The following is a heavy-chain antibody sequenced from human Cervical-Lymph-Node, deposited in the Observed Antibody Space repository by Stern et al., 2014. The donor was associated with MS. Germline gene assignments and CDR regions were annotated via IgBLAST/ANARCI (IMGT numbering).Heavy chain of an antibody. J-gene: IGHJ3*01. CDR1: GASISSGGHY. CDR2: ISNSGNT. V-gene: IGHV4-31*03. Sequence: QLQLQESGPGLVEPSQTLSLTCSVSGASISSGGHYWSWIPQDPGKGLQCIGVISNSGNTYYNPSLESRINISVDTSKNQFSLKLSSVTAADTAMYYCARLEESVVVPSAFTTTGAFDLWGQGTKVTVSS. CDR3: ARLEESVVVPSAFTTTGAFDL. D-gene: IGHD4-17*01.